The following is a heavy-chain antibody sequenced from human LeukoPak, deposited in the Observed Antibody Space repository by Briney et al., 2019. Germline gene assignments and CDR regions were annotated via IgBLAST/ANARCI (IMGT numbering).Heavy chain of an antibody. D-gene: IGHD6-13*01. J-gene: IGHJ4*02. V-gene: IGHV3-30-3*01. Sequence: GGALRLSCAASGFTFSSYAMHWVRQAPGKGLGGGAVISYDGSNKYYADSVKGRFTISRDNSKNTLYLQLNGLRAEDTAVYYCARAKIAAAGYDYWGQGTLVTVSS. CDR2: ISYDGSNK. CDR3: ARAKIAAAGYDY. CDR1: GFTFSSYA.